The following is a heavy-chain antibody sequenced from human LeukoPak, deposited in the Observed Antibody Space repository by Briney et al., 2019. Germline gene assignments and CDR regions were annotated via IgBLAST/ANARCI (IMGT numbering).Heavy chain of an antibody. CDR3: ASTSEGYYGSGSYHQQYYFDY. D-gene: IGHD3-10*01. CDR1: GGSISSYY. J-gene: IGHJ4*02. Sequence: SETLSLTCTISGGSISSYYWSWIRQPPGKGLEWIGYIYYSGSTNYNPSLKSRVTISVDTSKNQFSLKLSSVTAADTAVYYCASTSEGYYGSGSYHQQYYFDYWGQGTLVTVSS. V-gene: IGHV4-59*01. CDR2: IYYSGST.